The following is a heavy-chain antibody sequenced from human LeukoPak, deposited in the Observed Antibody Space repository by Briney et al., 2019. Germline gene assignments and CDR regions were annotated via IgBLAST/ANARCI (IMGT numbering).Heavy chain of an antibody. Sequence: GGSLRLSCAASGFTVSSNYINWVRQAPGKGLEWVSVIYSGGGTNSADSVKGRFTISRDNSKNTLYLQMKSLRAEDTAVYFCARGHNRYYFDYWGQGTLVIVSS. CDR2: IYSGGGT. CDR3: ARGHNRYYFDY. D-gene: IGHD2/OR15-2a*01. J-gene: IGHJ4*02. CDR1: GFTVSSNY. V-gene: IGHV3-66*01.